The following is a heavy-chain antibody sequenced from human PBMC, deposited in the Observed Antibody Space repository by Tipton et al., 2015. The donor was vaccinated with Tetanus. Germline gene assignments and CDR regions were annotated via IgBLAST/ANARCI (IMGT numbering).Heavy chain of an antibody. Sequence: QLVRSGAEVKKPGASVKVSCKASGYTFTSYDINWVRQATGQGLEWMGWMNPNSGNTGYAQKFQGRVTMTRNTSISTAYMELSSLGSEDRAVYYCARVTYGWTWFAPWGQGTLVTVSS. V-gene: IGHV1-8*01. D-gene: IGHD3-10*01. CDR3: ARVTYGWTWFAP. J-gene: IGHJ5*02. CDR1: GYTFTSYD. CDR2: MNPNSGNT.